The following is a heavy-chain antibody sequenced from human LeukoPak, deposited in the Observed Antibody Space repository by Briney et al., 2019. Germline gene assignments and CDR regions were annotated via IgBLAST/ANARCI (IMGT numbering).Heavy chain of an antibody. J-gene: IGHJ4*02. CDR1: GFTFSSYG. CDR2: ISYDGSNK. D-gene: IGHD3-9*01. Sequence: GSLLLSCAASGFTFSSYGMHWVLQAPGKGLEWVAVISYDGSNKYYADSVKGRFTISRDNSKNTLYLQMNSLRAEDTAVYYCAKVGYDILTGPYYFDYWGQGTLVTVSS. V-gene: IGHV3-30*18. CDR3: AKVGYDILTGPYYFDY.